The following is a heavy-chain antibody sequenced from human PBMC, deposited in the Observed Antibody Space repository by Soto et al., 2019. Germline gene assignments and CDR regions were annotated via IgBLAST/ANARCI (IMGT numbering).Heavy chain of an antibody. J-gene: IGHJ6*02. CDR1: GFTFSSYA. D-gene: IGHD3-3*01. CDR2: ISGSGDET. CDR3: VRFSGLDV. V-gene: IGHV3-23*01. Sequence: PGGSLRLSCAASGFTFSSYAMSWVRQAPGKGLEWVSAISGSGDETSYAESVKGRFTISRDNAKNTLHLQMSSLRSEDTAVYYCVRFSGLDVWGQRTTVTVSS.